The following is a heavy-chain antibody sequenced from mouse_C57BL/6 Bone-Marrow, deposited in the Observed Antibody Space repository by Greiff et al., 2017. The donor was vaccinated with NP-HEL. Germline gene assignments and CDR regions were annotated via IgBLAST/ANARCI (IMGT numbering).Heavy chain of an antibody. Sequence: QVQLQQPGAELVKPGASVKMSCKASGYTFTSYWITWVKQRPGQGLEWIGDIYPGSGSTNYNEKFKSKATLTVDTSSSTAYMQLSSLTSEDSAVYYCARRKSVVAPGYGDYWGQGTSVTVSS. J-gene: IGHJ4*01. D-gene: IGHD1-1*01. CDR3: ARRKSVVAPGYGDY. V-gene: IGHV1-55*01. CDR2: IYPGSGST. CDR1: GYTFTSYW.